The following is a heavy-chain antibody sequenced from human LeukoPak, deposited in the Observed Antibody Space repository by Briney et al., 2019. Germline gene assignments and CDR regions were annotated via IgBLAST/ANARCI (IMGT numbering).Heavy chain of an antibody. V-gene: IGHV3-23*01. CDR1: GFSFSTYS. D-gene: IGHD3-16*01. Sequence: GGTLRLSCAASGFSFSTYSMTWVRQAPGKGLEWVSIISGSGGATYYADSVKGRFTISRDNSKNTLYLQMNSLGAEDTAVYYCAREGARRTDYYYYYMDVWGKGTTVTISS. CDR2: ISGSGGAT. J-gene: IGHJ6*03. CDR3: AREGARRTDYYYYYMDV.